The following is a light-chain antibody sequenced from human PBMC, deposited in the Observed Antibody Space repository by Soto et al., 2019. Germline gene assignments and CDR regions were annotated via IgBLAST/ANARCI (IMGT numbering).Light chain of an antibody. CDR2: GAS. CDR3: QQYGTTRIT. Sequence: ELVLTQSPATLSVSPGERATLSCRASQSVSSNLAWYQQKPGQAPRLLIYGASTRATGIPARFSGSGSETDFTLTISRLEPEDFAVYYCQQYGTTRITFGQGTRLEIK. CDR1: QSVSSN. J-gene: IGKJ5*01. V-gene: IGKV3-20*01.